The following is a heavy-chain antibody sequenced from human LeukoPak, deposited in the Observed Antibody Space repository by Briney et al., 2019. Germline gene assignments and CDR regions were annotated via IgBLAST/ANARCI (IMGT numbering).Heavy chain of an antibody. J-gene: IGHJ4*02. D-gene: IGHD3-3*01. CDR3: ARDFWWLPDY. CDR1: GFTFSSYA. Sequence: GRSLRLSCAASGFTFSSYAMHWVRQAPGKGLEWVAVISYDGSNKYYADSVKGRFTISRDNSKNTLYLQMNSLRAEDTAVYYCARDFWWLPDYWGQGTLVTVSS. V-gene: IGHV3-30-3*01. CDR2: ISYDGSNK.